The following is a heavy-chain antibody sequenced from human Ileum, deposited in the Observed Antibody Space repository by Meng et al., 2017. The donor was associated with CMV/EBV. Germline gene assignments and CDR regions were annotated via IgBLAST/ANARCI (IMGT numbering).Heavy chain of an antibody. Sequence: ASVKVSCKASGYTFTSYGISWVRQAPGQGLERMGWISAYNGNTNYAQKLQGRVTLTTDTSTSTAYMELRSLRSDDTAVYYCARRGVPAAINYFDYWGQGTLVTVSS. J-gene: IGHJ4*02. D-gene: IGHD2-2*01. CDR2: ISAYNGNT. CDR1: GYTFTSYG. V-gene: IGHV1-18*01. CDR3: ARRGVPAAINYFDY.